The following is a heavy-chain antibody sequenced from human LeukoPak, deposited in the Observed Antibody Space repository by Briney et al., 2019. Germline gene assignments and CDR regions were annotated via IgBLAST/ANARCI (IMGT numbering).Heavy chain of an antibody. V-gene: IGHV4-30-4*08. CDR3: ARADSVVVPAATLGAFDI. J-gene: IGHJ3*02. D-gene: IGHD2-2*01. CDR1: GGSISSGDYY. CDR2: IYYSGST. Sequence: SQTLSLTCTVSGGSISSGDYYWSWIHQPPGKGLEWIGYIYYSGSTYYNPSLKSRVTISVDTSKNQFSLKLSSVTAADTAVYYCARADSVVVPAATLGAFDIWGQGTMVTVSS.